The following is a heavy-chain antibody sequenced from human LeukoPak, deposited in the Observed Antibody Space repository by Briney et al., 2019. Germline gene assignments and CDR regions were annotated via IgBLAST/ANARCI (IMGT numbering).Heavy chain of an antibody. Sequence: GRSLRLSCAASGFTFDDYAMHWVRQAPGKGLEWVSGISWNSGSIGYADSVKGRFTISRDNAKNSLYLQMNSLRAEDTALYYCAKDKNYYDSSGYGFDYWGQGTLATVSS. CDR2: ISWNSGSI. CDR1: GFTFDDYA. V-gene: IGHV3-9*01. CDR3: AKDKNYYDSSGYGFDY. J-gene: IGHJ4*02. D-gene: IGHD3-22*01.